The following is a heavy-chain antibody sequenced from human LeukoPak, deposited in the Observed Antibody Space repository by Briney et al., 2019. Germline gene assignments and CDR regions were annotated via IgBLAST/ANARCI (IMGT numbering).Heavy chain of an antibody. CDR3: ARQIASAGTASFDF. Sequence: SETLSLTCTISGGSISSYYWSWIRQPAGKGLEWIGRIYSTESTNYNPSLKSRVTMSVDTSKNQFSLRLRSVTAADTAVYYCARQIASAGTASFDFWGQGALVTVSS. J-gene: IGHJ4*02. V-gene: IGHV4-4*07. CDR2: IYSTEST. CDR1: GGSISSYY. D-gene: IGHD6-13*01.